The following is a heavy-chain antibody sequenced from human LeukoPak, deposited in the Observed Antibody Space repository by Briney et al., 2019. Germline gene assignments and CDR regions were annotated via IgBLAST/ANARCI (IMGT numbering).Heavy chain of an antibody. CDR1: GGSFSGYY. Sequence: SETLSLTCAVYGGSFSGYYWSWIRQPPGKGLEWIGEINHSGSTNYNPSLKSRVTISVDTSKNQFSLKLSSVTAADTAAYYCASRGDGDYDWGQGTLVTVSS. J-gene: IGHJ4*02. CDR2: INHSGST. CDR3: ASRGDGDYD. D-gene: IGHD4-17*01. V-gene: IGHV4-34*01.